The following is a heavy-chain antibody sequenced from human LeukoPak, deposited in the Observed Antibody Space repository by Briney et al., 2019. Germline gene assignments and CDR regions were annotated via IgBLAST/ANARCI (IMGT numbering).Heavy chain of an antibody. V-gene: IGHV4-59*01. CDR2: IYYSWST. Sequence: SETLSLTCTVSGGSISSYYWSWIRQPPGRGLEWIGYIYYSWSTNYNPSLKSRVTISVDASKNQFSLKLNSVTAADTAVYYCARDGYSGSYDFFDYWGQGTLVTVSS. CDR3: ARDGYSGSYDFFDY. J-gene: IGHJ4*02. D-gene: IGHD1-26*01. CDR1: GGSISSYY.